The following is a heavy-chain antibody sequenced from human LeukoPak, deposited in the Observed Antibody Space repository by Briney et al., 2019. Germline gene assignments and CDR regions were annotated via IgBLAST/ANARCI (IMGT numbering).Heavy chain of an antibody. CDR3: ARRVHYDILTGPAGFDP. CDR1: SYTFTSYG. V-gene: IGHV1-18*01. J-gene: IGHJ5*02. D-gene: IGHD3-9*01. Sequence: ASVKVSCKASSYTFTSYGISWVRQAPGQGLEWMGWISAYNGNTNYAQKLQGRVTMTTDTSTSTAYMELRSLRSDDTAVYYCARRVHYDILTGPAGFDPWGQGTLVTVSS. CDR2: ISAYNGNT.